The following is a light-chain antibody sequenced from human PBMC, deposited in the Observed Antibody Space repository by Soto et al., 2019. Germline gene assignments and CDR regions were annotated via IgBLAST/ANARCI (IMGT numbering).Light chain of an antibody. V-gene: IGKV2-28*01. Sequence: DIVLTQSPLSLPVTPGEPASISCKSSQSLLYSDGNTYLDWYLQKPGQSPQLLIYLGSNRASGVPDRFSGSGSGTDFTLTISRVEAEDVGVYYCMQDLQTPRTFGQGTKVEIK. J-gene: IGKJ1*01. CDR2: LGS. CDR1: QSLLYSDGNTY. CDR3: MQDLQTPRT.